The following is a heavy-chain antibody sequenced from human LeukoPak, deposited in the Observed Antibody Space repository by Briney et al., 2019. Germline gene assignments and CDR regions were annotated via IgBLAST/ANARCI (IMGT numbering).Heavy chain of an antibody. J-gene: IGHJ4*02. CDR1: GGSISSGGYY. D-gene: IGHD3-3*01. CDR2: IYYSGST. Sequence: SETLSLTCTVSGGSISSGGYYWSWIRQHPGKGLEWIGYIYYSGSTYYNPSLKSRVTISVDTSKNQFSLKLSSVTAADTAVYYCARGIGFLEWLSGGYFDYWGQGTLVTVSS. CDR3: ARGIGFLEWLSGGYFDY. V-gene: IGHV4-31*03.